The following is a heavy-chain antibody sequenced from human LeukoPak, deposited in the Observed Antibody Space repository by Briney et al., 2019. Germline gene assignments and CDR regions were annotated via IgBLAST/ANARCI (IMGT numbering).Heavy chain of an antibody. CDR1: GGSISSSNYY. CDR3: ARLMDYCNGPVDY. V-gene: IGHV4-39*01. J-gene: IGHJ4*02. Sequence: SETLSLTCAVSGGSISSSNYYWGWIRQPPGKGLEWIGSMYYTGSTYYNPSPKSRVTVSVDTSRNQFSLKLSSVTAADTAVYYCARLMDYCNGPVDYWGQGTLITVSS. D-gene: IGHD2/OR15-2a*01. CDR2: MYYTGST.